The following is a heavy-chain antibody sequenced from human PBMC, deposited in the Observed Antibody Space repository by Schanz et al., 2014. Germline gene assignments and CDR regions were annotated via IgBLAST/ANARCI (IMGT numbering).Heavy chain of an antibody. V-gene: IGHV3-23*03. J-gene: IGHJ5*02. D-gene: IGHD3-9*01. Sequence: EVQLLESGGGLVQPGGSLRLSCAASGFTFSSYAMSWVRQAPGGGLEWVAGISNGGSDEYYVDSVKGRITISRDNSKNTLYLQMNSLRAEDTAVYYCAKAADWPVTRFDPWGQGTLVTVSS. CDR2: ISNGGSDE. CDR3: AKAADWPVTRFDP. CDR1: GFTFSSYA.